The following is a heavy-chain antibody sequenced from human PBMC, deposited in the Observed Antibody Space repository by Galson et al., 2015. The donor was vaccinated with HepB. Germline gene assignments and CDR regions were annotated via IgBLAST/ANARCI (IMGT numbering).Heavy chain of an antibody. CDR3: ARPPGGVQLVPPEGAPWFDP. CDR2: ISYDGSNK. Sequence: SLRLSCAASGFTFSSYAMHWVRQAPGKGLEWVAVISYDGSNKYYADSVKGRFTISRDNSKNTLYLQMNSLRAEDTAVYYCARPPGGVQLVPPEGAPWFDPWGQGTLVTVSS. D-gene: IGHD6-13*01. V-gene: IGHV3-30-3*01. J-gene: IGHJ5*02. CDR1: GFTFSSYA.